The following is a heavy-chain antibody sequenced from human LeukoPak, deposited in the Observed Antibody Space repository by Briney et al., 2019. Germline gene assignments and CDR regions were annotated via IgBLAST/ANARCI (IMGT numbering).Heavy chain of an antibody. CDR3: ARVGGNDYVWGSYRYGKYYFDY. CDR1: GGSFSGYY. V-gene: IGHV4-34*01. Sequence: SETLSLTCAVYGGSFSGYYWSWIRQPPGKGLEWIGEINHSGSTNYNPSLKSRVTISVDTSKNQFSLKLSSVTAADTAVYYCARVGGNDYVWGSYRYGKYYFDYWGQGTLVTVSS. J-gene: IGHJ4*02. D-gene: IGHD3-16*02. CDR2: INHSGST.